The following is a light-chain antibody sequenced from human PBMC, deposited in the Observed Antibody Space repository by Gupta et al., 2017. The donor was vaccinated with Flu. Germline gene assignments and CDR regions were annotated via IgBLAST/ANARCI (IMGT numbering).Light chain of an antibody. CDR2: DDT. V-gene: IGLV3-21*02. CDR3: QVWDSSSTHWV. CDR1: SLGGKN. Sequence: SFVLTQPPSVSVAPGQTARITCVEKSLGGKNVHWFRQKPGQAPVLVVYDDTERPSQISERFSGSFSGTTATLTISRVEVEDEADYYCQVWDSSSTHWVFGGGTKLTIL. J-gene: IGLJ3*02.